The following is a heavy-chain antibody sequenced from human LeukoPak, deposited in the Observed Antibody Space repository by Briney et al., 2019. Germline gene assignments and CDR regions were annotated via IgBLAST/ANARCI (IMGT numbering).Heavy chain of an antibody. D-gene: IGHD5-18*01. V-gene: IGHV3-23*01. CDR1: GFTFSSYG. CDR2: ISGSGGST. CDR3: AKDKGYSYGYDAFDI. J-gene: IGHJ3*02. Sequence: PGGSLRLSCAASGFTFSSYGMSWVRQAPGKGLEWVSAISGSGGSTYYADSVKGRFTISRDNSKNTLYLQMNSLRAEDTAVYYCAKDKGYSYGYDAFDIWGQGTMVTVSS.